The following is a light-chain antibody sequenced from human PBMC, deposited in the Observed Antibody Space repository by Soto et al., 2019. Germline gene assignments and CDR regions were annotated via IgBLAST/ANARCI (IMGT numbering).Light chain of an antibody. J-gene: IGKJ3*01. CDR3: QQYGSSPFT. CDR2: GAS. Sequence: EIVLTQSPGTLSLSPGERATLSCSASQSVSSIYLAWYQQKPGQAPRLLIYGASTRATGIPDRFSGSGSGTDFTLTISRLEPEDFAVYYCQQYGSSPFTFGPGTKVDIK. CDR1: QSVSSIY. V-gene: IGKV3-20*01.